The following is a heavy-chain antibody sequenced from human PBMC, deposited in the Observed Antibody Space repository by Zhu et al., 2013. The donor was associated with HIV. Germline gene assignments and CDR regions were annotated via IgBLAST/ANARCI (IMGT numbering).Heavy chain of an antibody. V-gene: IGHV1-2*02. D-gene: IGHD3-22*01. CDR3: ARSSYYDSGTSPWGH. CDR1: GYTFTGYY. CDR2: INTNSGGT. J-gene: IGHJ4*02. Sequence: QVQLVQSGAEVKMPGASVKVSCKASGYTFTGYYMHWVRQAPGQGLEWMGWINTNSGGTNYAQKFQGRVTMTRDTSISTVYMELSRLRSDDTALYYCARSSYYDSGTSPWGHWGQGTLVNRSPQ.